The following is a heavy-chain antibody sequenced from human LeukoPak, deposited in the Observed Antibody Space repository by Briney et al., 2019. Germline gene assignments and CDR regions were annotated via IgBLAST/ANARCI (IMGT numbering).Heavy chain of an antibody. CDR3: ARVAEIQLWLRSAFDY. J-gene: IGHJ4*02. D-gene: IGHD5-18*01. V-gene: IGHV3-48*02. CDR1: GFTFSSYS. CDR2: ISSSSSTI. Sequence: GGSLRLSCAASGFTFSSYSMNWVRQAPGKGLEWVSYISSSSSTIYYADSVKGRFTISRDNAKNSLYLQMNSLRDEDTAVYYCARVAEIQLWLRSAFDYWGQGTLVTASS.